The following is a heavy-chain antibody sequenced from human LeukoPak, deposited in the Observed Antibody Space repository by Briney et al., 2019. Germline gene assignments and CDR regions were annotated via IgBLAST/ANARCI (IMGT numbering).Heavy chain of an antibody. CDR3: AKDPGVVGAGY. Sequence: GGSLRLSCAASGFTFNDHGMNWVRQAPGKGLEWVAVISYDGSNKYYADSVKGRFTISRDNSKNTLYLQMNSLRAEDTAVYYCAKDPGVVGAGYWGQGTLVTVSS. D-gene: IGHD1-26*01. CDR2: ISYDGSNK. V-gene: IGHV3-30*18. CDR1: GFTFNDHG. J-gene: IGHJ4*02.